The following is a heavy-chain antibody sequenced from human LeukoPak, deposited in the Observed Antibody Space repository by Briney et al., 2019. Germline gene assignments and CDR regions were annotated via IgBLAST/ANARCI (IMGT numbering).Heavy chain of an antibody. CDR2: INPSGGST. Sequence: ASVTVSCKASGYTFTSYYMHWVRQAPGQGLEWMGIINPSGGSTSYAQKFQGRVTMTRDTSTSTVYMELSSLRSEDTAVYYCARGNFPGGKYYYGSGSSPFDYWGQGTLVTVSS. D-gene: IGHD3-10*01. J-gene: IGHJ4*02. CDR3: ARGNFPGGKYYYGSGSSPFDY. CDR1: GYTFTSYY. V-gene: IGHV1-46*01.